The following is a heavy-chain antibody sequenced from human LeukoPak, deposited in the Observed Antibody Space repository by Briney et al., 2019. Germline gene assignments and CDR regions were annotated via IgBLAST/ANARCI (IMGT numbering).Heavy chain of an antibody. Sequence: SETLSLTCTISGGSISSNYWSWIRQPPGKGLEWIGYIHYSGSPNYNPSLNSRVTISVDTSKNQFSLKLSSVTAADTAVYYCASRRPYYDILTGQTDDAFDLWGQGTMVTVSS. J-gene: IGHJ3*01. CDR2: IHYSGSP. CDR1: GGSISSNY. CDR3: ASRRPYYDILTGQTDDAFDL. D-gene: IGHD3-9*01. V-gene: IGHV4-59*01.